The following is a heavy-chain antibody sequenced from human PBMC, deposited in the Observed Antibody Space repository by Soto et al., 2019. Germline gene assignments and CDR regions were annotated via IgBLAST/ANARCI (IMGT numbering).Heavy chain of an antibody. V-gene: IGHV4-39*01. J-gene: IGHJ4*02. CDR2: IYYSGST. Sequence: SETLSLTCTVSGGSISSSSYYWGWIRQPPGKGLEWIGSIYYSGSTYYNPSLKSRVTISVDTSKNQFSLKLSSVTAADTAVYYCARQNRRLETYSSGWAYTDYWGQGTLVTVSS. CDR1: GGSISSSSYY. D-gene: IGHD6-19*01. CDR3: ARQNRRLETYSSGWAYTDY.